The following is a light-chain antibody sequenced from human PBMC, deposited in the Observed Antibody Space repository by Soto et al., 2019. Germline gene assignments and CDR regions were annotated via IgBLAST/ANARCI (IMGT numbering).Light chain of an antibody. Sequence: QSALTQPASVSGSPGQSITISCTGTSSDVGGYNYVSWYQQHPGKAPKLMIYEVSNRPSEVSNRFSGSKSGNTASLTISGLQAEDEADYYCSSYTSSSTVFGTGTKLTVL. V-gene: IGLV2-14*01. J-gene: IGLJ1*01. CDR3: SSYTSSSTV. CDR1: SSDVGGYNY. CDR2: EVS.